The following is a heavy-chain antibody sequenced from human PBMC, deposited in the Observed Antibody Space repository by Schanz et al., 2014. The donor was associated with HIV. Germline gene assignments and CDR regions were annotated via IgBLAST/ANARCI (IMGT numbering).Heavy chain of an antibody. J-gene: IGHJ5*02. CDR1: GFTFSDVW. CDR3: VRDQGTTWISGGNWFDP. CDR2: IWYDGSNK. V-gene: IGHV3-33*08. Sequence: VHLVESGGRLVKPGESLILSCAASGFTFSDVWMTWVRQAPGKGLEWVAIIWYDGSNKYYADSVKGRFTISRDNSKNTLYLQMNSLRAEDTAVYYCVRDQGTTWISGGNWFDPWGQGTLVTVSS. D-gene: IGHD1-1*01.